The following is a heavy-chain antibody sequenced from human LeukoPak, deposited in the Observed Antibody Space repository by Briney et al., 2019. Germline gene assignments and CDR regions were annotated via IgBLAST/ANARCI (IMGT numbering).Heavy chain of an antibody. J-gene: IGHJ4*02. Sequence: SETLSLTCTVSGGSISSGDYYWSWIRQPPGKGLEWIGYIYYSGSTYYNPSLKSRVTISVDTSKNQFSLKLSSVTAADTAVYYCARDAAAGIIDYWGQGTLVTVSS. CDR1: GGSISSGDYY. D-gene: IGHD6-13*01. CDR2: IYYSGST. V-gene: IGHV4-30-4*01. CDR3: ARDAAAGIIDY.